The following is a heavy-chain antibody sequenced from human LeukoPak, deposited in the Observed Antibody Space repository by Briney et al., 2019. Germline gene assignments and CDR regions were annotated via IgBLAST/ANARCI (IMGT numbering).Heavy chain of an antibody. CDR3: TTDSYCSSTSCSPDAFDI. J-gene: IGHJ3*02. Sequence: GGSLRLSCAASGFTFSNAWMSWVRQAPGKGLEWVGRIKSKTDGGITDYAAPVKGRFTISRDDSKNTLYLQMNSLKTEDTAVYYCTTDSYCSSTSCSPDAFDIWGQGTMVTVSS. D-gene: IGHD2-2*01. CDR2: IKSKTDGGIT. V-gene: IGHV3-15*01. CDR1: GFTFSNAW.